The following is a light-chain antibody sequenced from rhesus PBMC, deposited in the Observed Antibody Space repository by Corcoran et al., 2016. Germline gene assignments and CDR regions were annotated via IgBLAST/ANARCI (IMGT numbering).Light chain of an antibody. CDR3: CSLRSGSTFI. CDR1: SSDIGGYND. Sequence: QSALTQPPSVSKSLGQSVTISCTGTSSDIGGYNDVSWYQQHPGTAPRLLIYDVSKRPSGVSDRFSGSKSGNTASLTIAGLQAEDEADYYCCSLRSGSTFIFGAGTRLTVL. J-gene: IGLJ1*01. V-gene: IGLV2S9*01. CDR2: DVS.